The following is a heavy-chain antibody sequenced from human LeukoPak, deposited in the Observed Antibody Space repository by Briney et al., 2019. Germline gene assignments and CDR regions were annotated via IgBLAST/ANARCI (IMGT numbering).Heavy chain of an antibody. V-gene: IGHV4-61*05. Sequence: PSETLSLTCTVSGGSVSSSSYYWGWIRQPPGKGLEWIGYIYYSGSTNYNPSLKSRVTISVDTSKNQFSLKLSSVTAADTAVYYCARQRSSWADYWGQGTLVTVSS. CDR1: GGSVSSSSYY. D-gene: IGHD6-13*01. CDR3: ARQRSSWADY. J-gene: IGHJ4*02. CDR2: IYYSGST.